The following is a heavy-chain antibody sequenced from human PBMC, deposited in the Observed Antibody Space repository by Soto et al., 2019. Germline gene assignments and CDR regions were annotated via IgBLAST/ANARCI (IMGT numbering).Heavy chain of an antibody. J-gene: IGHJ5*02. V-gene: IGHV4-59*02. CDR3: ARESAGSHKNNWFDP. CDR2: VHYSGST. Sequence: NPSETLSLTCTVSGGSVTSFYWSWVRQPPGQGLDWIGFVHYSGSTKYNPSLQSRVTISLDPSQNQLSLRLKSVTAADTAAYYCARESAGSHKNNWFDPWGQGTLVTVSS. CDR1: GGSVTSFY.